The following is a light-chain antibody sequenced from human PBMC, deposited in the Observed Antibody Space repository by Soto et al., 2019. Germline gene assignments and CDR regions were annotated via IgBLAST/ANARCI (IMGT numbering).Light chain of an antibody. V-gene: IGLV1-40*01. CDR1: SSNIGAGYE. Sequence: QSVLTQPPSVSGAPGQRVTISCTGSSSNIGAGYEVHWYQQLPGTAPKLLIYGNNNRPSGVPDRFSGSKSATSASLATTGLQAEDEADYYCQSYDSSLSALYVFGTGTKLTVL. CDR3: QSYDSSLSALYV. CDR2: GNN. J-gene: IGLJ1*01.